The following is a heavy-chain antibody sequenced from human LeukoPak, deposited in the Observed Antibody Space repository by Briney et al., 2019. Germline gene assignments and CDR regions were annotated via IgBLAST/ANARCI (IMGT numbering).Heavy chain of an antibody. V-gene: IGHV4-4*07. J-gene: IGHJ5*02. CDR1: GGSISSYY. CDR3: ARHDFWSGYMANNWFDP. Sequence: SETLSLTXTVSGGSISSYYWSWIRQPAGKGLEWTGRIYTSGSTNYNPSLKSRVTMSVDTSKNQFSLKLNSVTAADTAVYYCARHDFWSGYMANNWFDPWGQGTLVTVSS. D-gene: IGHD3-3*01. CDR2: IYTSGST.